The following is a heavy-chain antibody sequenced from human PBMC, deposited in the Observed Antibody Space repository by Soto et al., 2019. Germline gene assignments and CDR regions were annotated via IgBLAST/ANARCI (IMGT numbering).Heavy chain of an antibody. V-gene: IGHV4-34*01. CDR1: GGSFSGYY. D-gene: IGHD3-10*01. CDR2: INHSGST. Sequence: SETLSLTCTVYGGSFSGYYWSWIRQPPGKGLEWIGEINHSGSTNYNPSLKSRVTISVDTSKNQFSLKLSSVTAADTAVYYCASYYGSGSYYNWFDPWGQGTLVTVSS. CDR3: ASYYGSGSYYNWFDP. J-gene: IGHJ5*02.